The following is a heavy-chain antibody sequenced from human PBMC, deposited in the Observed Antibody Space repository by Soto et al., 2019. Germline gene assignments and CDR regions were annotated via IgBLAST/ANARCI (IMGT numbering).Heavy chain of an antibody. CDR2: ISYDGSNK. Sequence: GGSLRLSCAASGFTFSSYAMHWVRQAPGKGLEWVAVISYDGSNKYYADSVKGRFTISRDNSKNTLYLQMNSLRAEDTAVYYCARGGSIAAAGPPFDYWGQGTLVTVSS. J-gene: IGHJ4*02. CDR3: ARGGSIAAAGPPFDY. D-gene: IGHD6-13*01. CDR1: GFTFSSYA. V-gene: IGHV3-30-3*01.